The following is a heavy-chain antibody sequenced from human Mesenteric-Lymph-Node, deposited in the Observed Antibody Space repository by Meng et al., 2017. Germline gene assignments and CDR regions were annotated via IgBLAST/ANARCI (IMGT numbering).Heavy chain of an antibody. CDR1: GSTFSSNA. V-gene: IGHV3-23*01. D-gene: IGHD4-17*01. J-gene: IGHJ4*02. CDR2: ISSSGSNT. CDR3: AKGSYGAQDY. Sequence: GESLKISCAASGSTFSSNAMSWVRQAPGRGLEWVSGISSSGSNTFYADSVKGRFTISRDNPKNTLYLQMNSLRAEDTTLFYCAKGSYGAQDYWGQGTLVTVSS.